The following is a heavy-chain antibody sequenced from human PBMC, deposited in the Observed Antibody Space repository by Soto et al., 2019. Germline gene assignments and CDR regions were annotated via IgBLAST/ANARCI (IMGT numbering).Heavy chain of an antibody. CDR3: ARDTYSQQYCSSTSCYTTYYMDL. CDR1: GFTFSDYY. Sequence: GGSLRLSCAASGFTFSDYYMSWIRQAPGKGLEWVSYISSSGSTIYYADSVKGRFTISRDNAKNSLYLQMNSLRAEDTAVYYCARDTYSQQYCSSTSCYTTYYMDLWGKGTTVTVSS. J-gene: IGHJ6*03. CDR2: ISSSGSTI. V-gene: IGHV3-11*01. D-gene: IGHD2-2*02.